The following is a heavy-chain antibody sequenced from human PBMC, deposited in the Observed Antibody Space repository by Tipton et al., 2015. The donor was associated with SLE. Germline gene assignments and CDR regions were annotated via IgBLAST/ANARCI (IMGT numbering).Heavy chain of an antibody. CDR2: ISAYNGNT. V-gene: IGHV1-18*01. D-gene: IGHD6-25*01. Sequence: QSGPEVKKPGASVKVSCKASGYTFANYGISWVRQAPGQGLEWMGWISAYNGNTNYAQKFQDRFTMTTDTSTSTANMELRSLRSDDTAVYYCARDRAYSSEWSEWFDPWCQGTLVTVSS. CDR3: ARDRAYSSEWSEWFDP. J-gene: IGHJ5*02. CDR1: GYTFANYG.